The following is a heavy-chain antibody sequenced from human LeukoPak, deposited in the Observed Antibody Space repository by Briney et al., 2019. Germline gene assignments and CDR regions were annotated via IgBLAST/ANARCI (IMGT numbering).Heavy chain of an antibody. CDR2: ISSSSSTI. J-gene: IGHJ4*02. V-gene: IGHV3-48*01. CDR3: ARVAETYYYDSSGYRNPNYFDY. CDR1: GFTFSSYS. D-gene: IGHD3-22*01. Sequence: GGSLRLSCAASGFTFSSYSMNWVRQAPGKGLEWVSYISSSSSTIYYADSVKGRFTISRDNAKNSLYLQMNSLRSEDTAVYYCARVAETYYYDSSGYRNPNYFDYWGQGTLVTVSS.